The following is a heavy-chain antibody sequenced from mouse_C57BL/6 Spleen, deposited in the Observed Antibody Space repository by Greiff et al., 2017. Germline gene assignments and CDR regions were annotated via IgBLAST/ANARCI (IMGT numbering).Heavy chain of an antibody. CDR1: GYTFTSYW. V-gene: IGHV1-7*01. CDR2: INPSSGYT. CDR3: ARSGTTVVATGYYAMDY. Sequence: QVQLQQSGAELAKPGASVKLSCKASGYTFTSYWMHWVKQRPGQGLEWIGYINPSSGYTKYNQKFKDKATLTADKSSSTAYMQLSSLTYEDSAVYYCARSGTTVVATGYYAMDYWGQGTSGTVSS. D-gene: IGHD1-1*01. J-gene: IGHJ4*01.